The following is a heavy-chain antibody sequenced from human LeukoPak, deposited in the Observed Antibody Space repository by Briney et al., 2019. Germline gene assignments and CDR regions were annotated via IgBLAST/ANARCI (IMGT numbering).Heavy chain of an antibody. CDR3: ARLLYSGRYKFDY. D-gene: IGHD1-26*01. CDR2: TYYSGST. CDR1: GGSISSSSYY. Sequence: SETLSLTCTVAGGSISSSSYYWGWIRQPPGKGLEWIGSTYYSGSTYYNPSLKSRVTISVDTSKNQFSLKLSSVTAADTAVYYCARLLYSGRYKFDYWGQGTLVTVSS. J-gene: IGHJ4*02. V-gene: IGHV4-39*01.